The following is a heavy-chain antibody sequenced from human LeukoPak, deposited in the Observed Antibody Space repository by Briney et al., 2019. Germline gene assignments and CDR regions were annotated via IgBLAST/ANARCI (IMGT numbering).Heavy chain of an antibody. V-gene: IGHV4-34*01. Sequence: SETLSLTCAVYGGSFSGYYWSWIRQPPGKGLEWIGEINHSGSTNYNPSLKSRVTISVDTSKNQFSLKLSSVTAADTAVYYRARCRISLRYYYYMDVWGKGTTVTVSS. CDR3: ARCRISLRYYYYMDV. J-gene: IGHJ6*03. CDR2: INHSGST. CDR1: GGSFSGYY. D-gene: IGHD1-14*01.